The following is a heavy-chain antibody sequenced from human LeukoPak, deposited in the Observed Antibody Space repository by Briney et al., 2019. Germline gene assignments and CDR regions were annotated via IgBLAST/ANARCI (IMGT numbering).Heavy chain of an antibody. CDR3: ARDSLVGARDYGMDV. CDR2: INPNSGGT. J-gene: IGHJ6*02. Sequence: ASVKVSCKASGYTFTGYYMHWVRQAPGQGLEWMGWINPNSGGTNYAQKFQGWVTMTRDTSISTAYMELSRLRSDDTAVYYCARDSLVGARDYGMDVWGQGTTVTVSS. V-gene: IGHV1-2*04. CDR1: GYTFTGYY. D-gene: IGHD1-26*01.